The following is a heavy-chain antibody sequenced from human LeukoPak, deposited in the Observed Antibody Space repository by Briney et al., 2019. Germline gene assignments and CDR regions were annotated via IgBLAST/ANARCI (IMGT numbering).Heavy chain of an antibody. CDR1: GGXFSGYY. V-gene: IGHV4-34*01. D-gene: IGHD3-10*01. J-gene: IGHJ4*02. CDR2: INHSGST. CDR3: ARVRRGMVRGVIKSTHYYFDY. Sequence: SETLSLTCAVYGGXFSGYYCSWIRQPPGKGLEWIGEINHSGSTNYNPSLKSRVTISVDTSKNQFSLKLSSVTAADTAVYYCARVRRGMVRGVIKSTHYYFDYWGQGTLVTVSS.